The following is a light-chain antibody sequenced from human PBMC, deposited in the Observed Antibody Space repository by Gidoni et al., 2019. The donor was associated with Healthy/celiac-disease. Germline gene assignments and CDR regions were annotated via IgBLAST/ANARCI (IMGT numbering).Light chain of an antibody. CDR2: GAA. CDR1: QSVSSN. J-gene: IGKJ2*01. Sequence: EIVMTQSQATLSVSPGERATLPCGASQSVSSNLAWDQQKPGQAPRLLIYGAATWAIGIPARFSGSGSGTEFTLTLSSLQSEAFAVSSCHRYHTCPPIYTFGQXTKLEIK. CDR3: HRYHTCPPIYT. V-gene: IGKV3-15*01.